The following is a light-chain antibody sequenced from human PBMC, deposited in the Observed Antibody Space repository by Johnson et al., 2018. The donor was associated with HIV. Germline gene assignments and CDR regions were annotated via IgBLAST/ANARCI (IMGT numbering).Light chain of an antibody. CDR3: GTWDNSLSAGV. CDR1: SSNIGINF. CDR2: ESN. V-gene: IGLV1-51*02. Sequence: QSVLTQPPSVSAAPGQKVTVSCSGSSSNIGINFVSWYQQVPGTAPKLLICESNKRPSGIPNRFSGSKSGTSATLGITGLQTGDEADYYCGTWDNSLSAGVFGRGTKVTDL. J-gene: IGLJ1*01.